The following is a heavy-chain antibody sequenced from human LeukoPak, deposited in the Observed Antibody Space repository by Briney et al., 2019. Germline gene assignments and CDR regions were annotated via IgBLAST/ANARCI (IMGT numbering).Heavy chain of an antibody. CDR2: IYHSGST. Sequence: SETLSLTCAVSGGSISSGGYSWSWIRQPPGKGLEWIGYIYHSGSTYYNPSLKSRATISVDRSKNQFSLKLSSVTAADTAVYYCASRSDLSDAFDIWGQGTMVTVSS. J-gene: IGHJ3*02. CDR3: ASRSDLSDAFDI. V-gene: IGHV4-30-2*01. D-gene: IGHD2-21*02. CDR1: GGSISSGGYS.